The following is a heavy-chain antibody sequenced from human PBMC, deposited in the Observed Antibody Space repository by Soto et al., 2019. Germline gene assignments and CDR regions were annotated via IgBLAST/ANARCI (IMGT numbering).Heavy chain of an antibody. CDR1: GFSLSDYA. Sequence: QVQLVESGGDVVQPGRSLRLSCAVSGFSLSDYAMHWVRQAPGKGLEWVAVMSSDGRTKYYADSVKGRFTISRDDPENTLFLQLNILRAEDTAVYYCARQHDKWSTWYLFGYWGQGTLVTVSS. CDR3: ARQHDKWSTWYLFGY. CDR2: MSSDGRTK. J-gene: IGHJ4*02. V-gene: IGHV3-30*04. D-gene: IGHD6-13*01.